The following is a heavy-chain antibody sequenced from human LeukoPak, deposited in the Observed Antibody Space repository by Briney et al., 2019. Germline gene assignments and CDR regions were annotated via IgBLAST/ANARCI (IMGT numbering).Heavy chain of an antibody. Sequence: ASVKVSCKASGYTFTSYDINWVRQATGQGLEWMGWMNPNSGNTGYAQKFQGRVTMTRNTSISTAYMELSSLRSEDTAMYYCARGWGSGSYLKTGLDYWGQGTLVTVSS. CDR2: MNPNSGNT. CDR3: ARGWGSGSYLKTGLDY. V-gene: IGHV1-8*01. CDR1: GYTFTSYD. D-gene: IGHD1-26*01. J-gene: IGHJ4*02.